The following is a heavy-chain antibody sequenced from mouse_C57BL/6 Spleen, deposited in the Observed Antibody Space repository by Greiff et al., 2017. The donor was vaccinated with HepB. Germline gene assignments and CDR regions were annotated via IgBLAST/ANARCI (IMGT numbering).Heavy chain of an antibody. CDR2: IYPGDGDT. Sequence: QVQLQQSGAELVKPGASVKISCKASGYAFSSYWMNWVKQRPGKGLEWIGQIYPGDGDTNYNGKFKGKATLTADKSSSTAYMQLSSLTSEDSAVYFCARSRLGYYSNHHAMDYWGQGTSVTVSS. CDR1: GYAFSSYW. V-gene: IGHV1-80*01. D-gene: IGHD2-5*01. J-gene: IGHJ4*01. CDR3: ARSRLGYYSNHHAMDY.